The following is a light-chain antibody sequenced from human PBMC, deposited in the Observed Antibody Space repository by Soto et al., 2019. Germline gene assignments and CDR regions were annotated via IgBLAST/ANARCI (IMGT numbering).Light chain of an antibody. CDR2: AAS. CDR3: QQLNSFPRT. CDR1: HGISSY. J-gene: IGKJ1*01. V-gene: IGKV1-9*01. Sequence: DIQLTQSPSFLSASVGDRVTITCRASHGISSYLAWYQQKPGKAPKLLIYAASILQSGVSSRFSGSGSGTEFTLTISSLQPEDFATYYCQQLNSFPRTFGQGTKVEIK.